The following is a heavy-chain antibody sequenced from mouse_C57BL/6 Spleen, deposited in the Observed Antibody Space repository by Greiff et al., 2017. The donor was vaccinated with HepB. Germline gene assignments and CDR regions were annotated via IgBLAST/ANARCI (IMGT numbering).Heavy chain of an antibody. Sequence: QVQLQQSGPELVKPGASVKISCKASGYAFSSSWMNWVKQRPGKGLEWIGRLYPGDGDTNYNGKFKGKATLTADKSSSTAYMQLSSLTSEDSAVYFCARSENWYAMDYWGQGTSVTVSS. CDR2: LYPGDGDT. V-gene: IGHV1-82*01. CDR3: ARSENWYAMDY. CDR1: GYAFSSSW. D-gene: IGHD4-1*01. J-gene: IGHJ4*01.